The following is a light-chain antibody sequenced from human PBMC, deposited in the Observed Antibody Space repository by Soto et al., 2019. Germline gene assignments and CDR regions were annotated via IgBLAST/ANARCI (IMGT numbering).Light chain of an antibody. V-gene: IGKV3-20*01. J-gene: IGKJ2*01. CDR2: AAS. CDR1: ESVTSSF. CDR3: QQYGSSPMNT. Sequence: IVLTQSPGTLSLSPGERATLSCRASESVTSSFLAWYQQIPGQAPRLVIYAASTRATGIPLRFTGGGSGTDFSLTIDRLEPEDSAVYFCQQYGSSPMNTFGQGTKLEIK.